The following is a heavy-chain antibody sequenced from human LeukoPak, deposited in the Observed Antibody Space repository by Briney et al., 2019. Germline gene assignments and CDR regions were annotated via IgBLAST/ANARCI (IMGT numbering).Heavy chain of an antibody. CDR2: IYYSGST. CDR3: ARGPSYYDFWSGYYNYYYYCMDV. CDR1: GGSFSGYY. Sequence: PAETLSLTCAVYGGSFSGYYWSWIRQPPGKGLEWIGYIYYSGSTNYNPSLKSRVTISVDTSKNQFSLKLSSVTAADTAVYYCARGPSYYDFWSGYYNYYYYCMDVWGKGTTVTVSS. D-gene: IGHD3-3*01. J-gene: IGHJ6*03. V-gene: IGHV4-59*12.